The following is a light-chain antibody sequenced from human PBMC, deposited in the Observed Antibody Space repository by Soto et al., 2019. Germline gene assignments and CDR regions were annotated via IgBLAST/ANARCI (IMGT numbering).Light chain of an antibody. Sequence: EIVLTQSPGTLSLSPGERATLSCRASQSVSSSYLAWYQQKPGQAPRLLIYGASSRATGIPDRFSGSGSGTDFTLTISRLEPEDFAVYYCQQYGSSPQTFVQRTKVEIK. V-gene: IGKV3-20*01. CDR2: GAS. CDR1: QSVSSSY. CDR3: QQYGSSPQT. J-gene: IGKJ1*01.